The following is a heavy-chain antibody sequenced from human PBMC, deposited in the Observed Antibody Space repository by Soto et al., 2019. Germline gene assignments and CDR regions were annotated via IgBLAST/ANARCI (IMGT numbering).Heavy chain of an antibody. Sequence: SETLSLTCTVSGGSISSSSYYWGWIRQPPGKGLEWIGSIYYSGSTYYNPSLKSRVTISVDTSKNQFSLKLSSVTAADTAVYYCARQGYYDSSGYYPYYYYYGMDVWGQGTTVT. CDR2: IYYSGST. V-gene: IGHV4-39*01. D-gene: IGHD3-22*01. CDR1: GGSISSSSYY. CDR3: ARQGYYDSSGYYPYYYYYGMDV. J-gene: IGHJ6*02.